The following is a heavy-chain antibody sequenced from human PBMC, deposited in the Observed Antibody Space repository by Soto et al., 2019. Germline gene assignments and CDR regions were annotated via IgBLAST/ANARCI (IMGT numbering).Heavy chain of an antibody. Sequence: GGSLRLSCTTSGFTFGDYALSWVRQAPGKGLEWVGFIRRNAYGGTTDYAASVKGRFTISRDDSKSIAYLQMNSLRTEDTAFYYCTRASSLDFDFWGQGTLVTVSS. V-gene: IGHV3-49*04. CDR1: GFTFGDYA. CDR3: TRASSLDFDF. CDR2: IRRNAYGGTT. J-gene: IGHJ4*02. D-gene: IGHD3-16*01.